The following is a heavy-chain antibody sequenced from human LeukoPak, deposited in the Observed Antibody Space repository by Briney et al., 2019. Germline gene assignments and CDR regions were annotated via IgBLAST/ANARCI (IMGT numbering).Heavy chain of an antibody. V-gene: IGHV3-21*01. Sequence: GGSLRLSCAASGFTFSSYSMNWVRQAPGKGLEWVSSISSSSSYIYYADSMKGRFTISRDNAKNSLYLQMNSLRAEDTAVYYCAGRTYYFDYWGQGTLVTVSS. J-gene: IGHJ4*02. CDR1: GFTFSSYS. CDR3: AGRTYYFDY. CDR2: ISSSSSYI.